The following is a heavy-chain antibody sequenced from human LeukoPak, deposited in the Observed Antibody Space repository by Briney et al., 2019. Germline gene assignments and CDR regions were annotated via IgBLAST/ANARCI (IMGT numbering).Heavy chain of an antibody. CDR1: GGSISSTNW. D-gene: IGHD1-26*01. V-gene: IGHV4-4*02. CDR2: ISLAGRT. Sequence: TSETLSLTCGVSGGSISSTNWWSWVSQPPGQGLEWIGEISLAGRTNYNPSLNDRVTMSLDGSSNQVSLNLTSATAADTAIYYCSRESGAFCPFGYWGQGTLVIVPS. CDR3: SRESGAFCPFGY. J-gene: IGHJ4*02.